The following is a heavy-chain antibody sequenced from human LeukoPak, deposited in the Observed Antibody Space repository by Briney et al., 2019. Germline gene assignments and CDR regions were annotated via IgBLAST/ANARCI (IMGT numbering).Heavy chain of an antibody. CDR3: ARVPYYYDSSSEGDY. D-gene: IGHD3-22*01. Sequence: PSQTLSLTCTVSGGSISSGGYYWTWIRQHPGKGLEWFGNIYYSGTTYYNPSLKSRVAISVDTSKNQFSLKLSSVTAADTAVYYCARVPYYYDSSSEGDYWGQGTLVTVSS. J-gene: IGHJ4*02. CDR2: IYYSGTT. CDR1: GGSISSGGYY. V-gene: IGHV4-31*03.